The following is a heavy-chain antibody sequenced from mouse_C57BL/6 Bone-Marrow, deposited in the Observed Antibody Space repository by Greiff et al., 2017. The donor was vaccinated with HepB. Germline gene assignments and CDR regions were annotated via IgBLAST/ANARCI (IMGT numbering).Heavy chain of an antibody. CDR1: GFTFSDYG. V-gene: IGHV5-17*01. CDR2: ISSGSSTI. CDR3: ARPTVVAHWYFDV. D-gene: IGHD1-1*01. Sequence: EVQGVESGGGLVKPGGSLKLSCAASGFTFSDYGMYWVRQAPEKGLEWVAYISSGSSTIYYADTVKGRFTISRDNAKNTLFLQMTSLRSEDTAMYYCARPTVVAHWYFDVWGTGTTVTVSS. J-gene: IGHJ1*03.